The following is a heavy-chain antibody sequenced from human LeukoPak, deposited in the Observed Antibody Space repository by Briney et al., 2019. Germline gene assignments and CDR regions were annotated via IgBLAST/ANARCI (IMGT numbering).Heavy chain of an antibody. D-gene: IGHD3-10*01. CDR3: TTASLTPRVRGYFQH. J-gene: IGHJ1*01. V-gene: IGHV3-15*01. CDR1: GFTFSDAW. CDR2: IKSKTDGGTT. Sequence: GGSPRLSCAASGFTFSDAWMSWVRPAPGKGLEWGGRIKSKTDGGTTDYAAPVKGRFTISRDDSKNTLHLQMNSLKTEDTAVYYCTTASLTPRVRGYFQHWGQGTLVTVSS.